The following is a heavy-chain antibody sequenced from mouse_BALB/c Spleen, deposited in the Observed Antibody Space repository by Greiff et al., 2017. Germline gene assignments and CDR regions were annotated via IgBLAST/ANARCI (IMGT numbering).Heavy chain of an antibody. V-gene: IGHV3-2*02. CDR1: GYSITSDYA. CDR3: ARGLGRGWYFDV. CDR2: ISYSGST. J-gene: IGHJ1*01. D-gene: IGHD4-1*01. Sequence: DVKLQESGPGLVKPSQSLSLTCTVTGYSITSDYAWNWIRQFPGNKLEWMGYISYSGSTSYNPSLKSRISITRDTSKNQFFLQLNSVTTEDTATYYCARGLGRGWYFDVWGAGTTVTVSS.